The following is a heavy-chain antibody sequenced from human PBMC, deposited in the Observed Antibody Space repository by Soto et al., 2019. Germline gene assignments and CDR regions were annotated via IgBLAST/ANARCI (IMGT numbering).Heavy chain of an antibody. J-gene: IGHJ4*02. Sequence: SETLSLTCPVSGGSISSGGYYWSWIRQHPGKGLEWIAYIYYSGSTYYNPSLKSRVTISVDTSKNQFSLKLSSVTAADTAVYYCVRGRADWSGYYTPSGGFDYWGQGTLLTVS. CDR3: VRGRADWSGYYTPSGGFDY. CDR2: IYYSGST. D-gene: IGHD3-3*01. CDR1: GGSISSGGYY. V-gene: IGHV4-31*03.